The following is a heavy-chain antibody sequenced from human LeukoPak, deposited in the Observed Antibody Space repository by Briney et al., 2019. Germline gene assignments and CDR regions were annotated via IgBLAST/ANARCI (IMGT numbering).Heavy chain of an antibody. CDR3: ATEVFGSGGCPDY. V-gene: IGHV3-33*01. D-gene: IGHD3-10*01. Sequence: GRSLRLSCAASGFTFSSYAIHWVRQAPGKGLEWVALIWHDGSNKYYSDSVKGRFTISRDNSKNTAFLQMNSLRAEDTAVYYCATEVFGSGGCPDYWGQGTLVTVSS. CDR2: IWHDGSNK. J-gene: IGHJ4*02. CDR1: GFTFSSYA.